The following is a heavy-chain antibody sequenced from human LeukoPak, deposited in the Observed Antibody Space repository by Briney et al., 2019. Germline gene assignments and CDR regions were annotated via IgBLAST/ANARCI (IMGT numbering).Heavy chain of an antibody. D-gene: IGHD6-13*01. CDR2: IYYSGTT. J-gene: IGHJ5*02. V-gene: IGHV4-59*01. CDR1: GASISSYY. Sequence: SETLSLTCTVSGASISSYYWSWIRQPPGKGLEWIGCIYYSGTTNYNPSLKSRLTISVDTSKNQFSLKLSSVTAADTAVYYCARNAYASSWYWFDPWGLGALVTVSS. CDR3: ARNAYASSWYWFDP.